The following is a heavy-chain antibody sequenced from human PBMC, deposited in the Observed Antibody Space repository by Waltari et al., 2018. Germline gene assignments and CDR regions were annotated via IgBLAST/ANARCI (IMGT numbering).Heavy chain of an antibody. CDR3: GRAPATSWFGYSVY. Sequence: QVQLQQWGAGLLKPSETLSLTCGESVAAFGGFYWSWIRQAPGKGLEWIGDITHTGDSNINPSLKSRLTISVDTSKRQFSLELTSVTPADTAVYYCGRAPATSWFGYSVYWGQGTVVTVSS. CDR1: VAAFGGFY. V-gene: IGHV4-34*01. CDR2: ITHTGDS. J-gene: IGHJ4*02. D-gene: IGHD2-2*01.